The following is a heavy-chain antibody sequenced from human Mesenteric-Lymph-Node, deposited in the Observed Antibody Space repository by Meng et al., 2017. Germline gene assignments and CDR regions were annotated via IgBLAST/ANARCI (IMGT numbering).Heavy chain of an antibody. Sequence: QVQLKQVGPGLVKPSQTFPTPCAISVGREPSNSAAWNCIRQSPSRGLEWLGRTNYRSKWYNDYPVSVKSRIPINPDTSKNQFSLQLNTVTPEDTAVYYCAREYPSPGYTRGWWLDYWGQGTLVTVSS. CDR2: TNYRSKWYN. CDR3: AREYPSPGYTRGWWLDY. V-gene: IGHV6-1*01. J-gene: IGHJ4*02. D-gene: IGHD6-19*01. CDR1: VGREPSNSAA.